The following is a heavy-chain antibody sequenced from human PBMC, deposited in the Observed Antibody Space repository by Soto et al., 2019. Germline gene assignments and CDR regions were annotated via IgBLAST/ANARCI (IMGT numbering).Heavy chain of an antibody. D-gene: IGHD2-15*01. Sequence: EVQLLESGGGLVQPGGSLRLSCAASGFTFSSYAMNWVRQAPGKGLEWVSGFSGSGGSTYYADSVKRRFTISRANSKHTLYLRMNCLRAEDMAVYYCAKSKGGSWYAAMDVWCQGTTVTVSS. CDR1: GFTFSSYA. CDR3: AKSKGGSWYAAMDV. V-gene: IGHV3-23*01. CDR2: FSGSGGST. J-gene: IGHJ6*02.